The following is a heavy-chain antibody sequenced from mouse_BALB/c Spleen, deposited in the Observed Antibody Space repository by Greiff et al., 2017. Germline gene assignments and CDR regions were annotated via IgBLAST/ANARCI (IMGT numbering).Heavy chain of an antibody. CDR2: IDPVTGGT. J-gene: IGHJ1*01. CDR3: TKKVRNFDV. CDR1: GYTFTDYE. Sequence: QVQLQQSGAELVRPGASVTLSCKASGYTFTDYEMHWVKQTPVHGLEWIGAIDPVTGGTAYNQKFKGKATLTADKSSSTAYMELRSLTSEDSAVYYCTKKVRNFDVWGAGTTVTVSA. V-gene: IGHV1-15*01. D-gene: IGHD2-14*01.